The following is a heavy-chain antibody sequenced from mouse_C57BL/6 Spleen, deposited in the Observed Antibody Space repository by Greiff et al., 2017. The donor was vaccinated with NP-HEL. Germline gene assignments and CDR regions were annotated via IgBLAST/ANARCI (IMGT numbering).Heavy chain of an antibody. CDR2: ISYDGSN. CDR3: ARDTTGVYYYAMDY. Sequence: ESGPGLVKPSQSLSLTCSVTGYSITSGYYWNWIRQFPGNKLEWMGYISYDGSNNYNPSLKNRISITRDTSKNQFFLKLNSVTTEDTATYYCARDTTGVYYYAMDYWGQGTSVTVSS. V-gene: IGHV3-6*01. J-gene: IGHJ4*01. CDR1: GYSITSGYY. D-gene: IGHD1-1*01.